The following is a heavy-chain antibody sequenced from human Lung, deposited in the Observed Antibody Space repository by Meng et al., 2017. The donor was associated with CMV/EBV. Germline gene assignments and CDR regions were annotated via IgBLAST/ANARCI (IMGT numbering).Heavy chain of an antibody. D-gene: IGHD2-15*01. CDR3: ARASGWLTPGGYGMDV. V-gene: IGHV3-48*03. CDR2: ISTSGTTI. J-gene: IGHJ6*02. Sequence: GESXKISXAASGFTFSSYEMNWVRQAPGKGLGWVAYISTSGTTIYYADSVRGRFTVSRDNAKNSLFLQMNILRAEDAAVYYCARASGWLTPGGYGMDVWGQGTXVTVSS. CDR1: GFTFSSYE.